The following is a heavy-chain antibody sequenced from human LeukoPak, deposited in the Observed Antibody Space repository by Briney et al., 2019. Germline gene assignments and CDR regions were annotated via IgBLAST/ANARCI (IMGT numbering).Heavy chain of an antibody. CDR3: ARDHYYDSSGYLVDY. J-gene: IGHJ4*02. CDR2: ISAYNGNT. D-gene: IGHD3-22*01. CDR1: GYTFTSYG. Sequence: ASVTVSCKASGYTFTSYGISWVRQAPGQGLEWMGWISAYNGNTNYAQKFQGRVTMTRDTSISTAYMELSRLRSDDTAVYYCARDHYYDSSGYLVDYWGQGTLVTVSS. V-gene: IGHV1-18*01.